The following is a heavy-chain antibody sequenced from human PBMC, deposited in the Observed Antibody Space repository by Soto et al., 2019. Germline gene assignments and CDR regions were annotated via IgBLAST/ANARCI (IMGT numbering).Heavy chain of an antibody. CDR1: GYTFTSYY. Sequence: ASVKVSCKASGYTFTSYYMHWVRQAPGQGLEWMGIINPSGGSTRYAQKFQGRVTMTRDTSTSTVYMELSSMRSEDTAVYYCARGLIYDSSGYYFDYWGQGTLVTVSS. CDR2: INPSGGST. D-gene: IGHD3-22*01. V-gene: IGHV1-46*01. J-gene: IGHJ4*02. CDR3: ARGLIYDSSGYYFDY.